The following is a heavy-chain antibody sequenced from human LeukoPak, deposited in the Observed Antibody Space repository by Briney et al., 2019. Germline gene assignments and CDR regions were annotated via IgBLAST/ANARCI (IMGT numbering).Heavy chain of an antibody. CDR1: GFYFRSYW. V-gene: IGHV3-23*01. D-gene: IGHD3-3*01. Sequence: PGGSLRLSCAASGFYFRSYWMSWVRQAPGKGLEWVAVVNGSGRTYSADSVKGRFSISRDNSNNTLYLDMNSLKVEDTALYYCAKDPPAWSASPRNYFDYWGQGTLVTVSS. CDR3: AKDPPAWSASPRNYFDY. J-gene: IGHJ4*02. CDR2: VNGSGRT.